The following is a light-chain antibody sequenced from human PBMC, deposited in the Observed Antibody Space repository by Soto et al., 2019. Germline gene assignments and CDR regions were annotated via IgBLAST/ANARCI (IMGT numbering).Light chain of an antibody. CDR1: SSNIGAGYD. CDR2: GNS. V-gene: IGLV1-40*01. J-gene: IGLJ2*01. Sequence: QSVLTQPPSVSGAPGQRVTISCTGSSSNIGAGYDVHWYQQFPGTAPKLLIYGNSNRPSGVPDRFSGSKSGTSASLAITGLQAEDDADYYCQSYDSGLSSVVFGGGTKLTVL. CDR3: QSYDSGLSSVV.